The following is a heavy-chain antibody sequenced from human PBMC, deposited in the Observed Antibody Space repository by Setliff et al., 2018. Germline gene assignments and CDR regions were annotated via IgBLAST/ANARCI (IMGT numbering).Heavy chain of an antibody. Sequence: PGGSLRLSCAASGFTFSSYGMHWVRQAPGKGLEWVSYISSSSSTIYYADSVKGRFTISRDNAKNSLYLQMNSLRAEDTAVYYCARDLAGATYYYYYGMDVWGQGTTVTVSS. CDR3: ARDLAGATYYYYYGMDV. CDR2: ISSSSSTI. J-gene: IGHJ6*02. V-gene: IGHV3-48*01. CDR1: GFTFSSYG. D-gene: IGHD1-26*01.